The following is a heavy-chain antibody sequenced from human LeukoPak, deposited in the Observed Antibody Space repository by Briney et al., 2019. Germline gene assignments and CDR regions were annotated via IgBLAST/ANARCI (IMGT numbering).Heavy chain of an antibody. CDR2: IRTSTGSP. CDR3: ARDLDSAAFDI. V-gene: IGHV7-4-1*02. D-gene: IGHD2-15*01. J-gene: IGHJ3*02. CDR1: GYTFTIYA. Sequence: ASVKVSCKASGYTFTIYAINWVRQAPGQGLEYMGWIRTSTGSPTYAQGFTGRFVFSLDTSDNTAYLQISSLKAEDTAVYYCARDLDSAAFDIWGQGTMVTVSS.